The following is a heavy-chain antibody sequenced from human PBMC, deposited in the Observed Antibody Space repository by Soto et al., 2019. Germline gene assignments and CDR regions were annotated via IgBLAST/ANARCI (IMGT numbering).Heavy chain of an antibody. CDR1: GGTFSSYT. CDR3: ARARPATLNWFDP. CDR2: IIPILGIA. V-gene: IGHV1-69*02. D-gene: IGHD1-26*01. Sequence: ALVKVSCKASGGTFSSYTISWVRQAPGQGLEWMGRIIPILGIANYAQKFQGRVTITADKSTSTAYMELSSLRSEDTAVYYCARARPATLNWFDPWGQGTLVTVSS. J-gene: IGHJ5*02.